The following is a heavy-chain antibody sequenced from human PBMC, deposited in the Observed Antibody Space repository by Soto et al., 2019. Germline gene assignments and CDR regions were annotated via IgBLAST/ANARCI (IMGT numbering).Heavy chain of an antibody. CDR1: GYTVTGDQ. Sequence: EVHVVESGGGLIQPGGSLRLSCVPSGYTVTGDQMNWVRQAPGKGLEWVSTMYTGGRTFYADSVRGRFTISRDETKNILYLQMDILRVEDTAVYYCPRGGGGWDSWGQGSLVTVSS. CDR3: PRGGGGWDS. V-gene: IGHV3-53*01. D-gene: IGHD6-19*01. J-gene: IGHJ4*02. CDR2: MYTGGRT.